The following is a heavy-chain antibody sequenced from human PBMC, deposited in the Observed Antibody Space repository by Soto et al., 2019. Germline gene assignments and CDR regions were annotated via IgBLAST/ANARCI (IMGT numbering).Heavy chain of an antibody. J-gene: IGHJ6*03. V-gene: IGHV1-18*01. CDR2: ISAYNGNT. CDR3: SSDRAAAPPVAGNNRYYYPMDV. CDR1: GYSFTNYG. D-gene: IGHD6-19*01. Sequence: QDQLVQSGVEVKKPGGSVKVSCKASGYSFTNYGITWVRQAPGQGFEWMGWISAYNGNTNYAQKFQGRVAMNTDATTSTAYFDLRSQRPDDTAVYYSSSDRAAAPPVAGNNRYYYPMDVWGKGTTVTVSS.